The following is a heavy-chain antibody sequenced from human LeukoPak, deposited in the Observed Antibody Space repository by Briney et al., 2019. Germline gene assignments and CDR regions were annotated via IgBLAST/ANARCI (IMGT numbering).Heavy chain of an antibody. D-gene: IGHD2-15*01. CDR2: IYTSGST. Sequence: SQTLSLTCTVSGGSISSGSYYWGWIRQPAGKGLEWIGRIYTSGSTNYNPSLKSRVTISVDTSKNQFSLKLSSVTAADTAVYYCARRMKLAAKGDAFDIWGQGTMVTVSS. CDR3: ARRMKLAAKGDAFDI. CDR1: GGSISSGSYY. J-gene: IGHJ3*02. V-gene: IGHV4-61*02.